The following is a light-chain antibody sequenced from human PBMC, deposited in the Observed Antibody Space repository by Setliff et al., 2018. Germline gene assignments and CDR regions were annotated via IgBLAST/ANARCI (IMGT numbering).Light chain of an antibody. Sequence: QSALAQPASVSGSPGQSITISCTGTSSDIGGYKYVSWCQQHPGKAPKLMIYEVIKRPSGVSNRFSGSKSGNTASLTTSGLQAEDEADYYCLSYTNSDTVVFGTGTKGTVL. CDR2: EVI. CDR3: LSYTNSDTVV. CDR1: SSDIGGYKY. J-gene: IGLJ1*01. V-gene: IGLV2-14*01.